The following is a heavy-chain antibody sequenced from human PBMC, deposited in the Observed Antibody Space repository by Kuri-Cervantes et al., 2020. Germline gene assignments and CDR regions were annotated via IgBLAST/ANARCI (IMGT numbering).Heavy chain of an antibody. V-gene: IGHV4-39*07. CDR3: ARESRYDYAWGSYRYFDY. Sequence: SETLSLTCTVSGGSISSSGYCWGWIRQPPGKGLEWIGNIYYSESTYYNPSLKGRITMSVDTSKSQFSLKLRTVTAADTAVYYCARESRYDYAWGSYRYFDYWGQGALVTVSS. CDR1: GGSISSSGYC. D-gene: IGHD3-16*02. CDR2: IYYSEST. J-gene: IGHJ4*02.